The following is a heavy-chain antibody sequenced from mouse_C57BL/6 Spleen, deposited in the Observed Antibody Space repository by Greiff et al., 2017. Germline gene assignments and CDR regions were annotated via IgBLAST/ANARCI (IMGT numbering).Heavy chain of an antibody. CDR1: GFTFSSYG. D-gene: IGHD1-1*01. V-gene: IGHV5-6*01. Sequence: EVQLVESGGDLVKPGGSLKLSCAASGFTFSSYGMSWVRQTPDKRLEWVATISSGGSYTYYPDSVKGRFTISRDNAKNTLYLQMSSLKSEDTAMYYCARHYYGSSYLDYWGQGTTLTVSS. J-gene: IGHJ2*01. CDR3: ARHYYGSSYLDY. CDR2: ISSGGSYT.